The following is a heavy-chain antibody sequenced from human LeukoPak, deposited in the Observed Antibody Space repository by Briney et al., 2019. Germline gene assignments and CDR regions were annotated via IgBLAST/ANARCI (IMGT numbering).Heavy chain of an antibody. V-gene: IGHV3-7*01. CDR2: IKKDGSEK. CDR1: GFTFSSYW. D-gene: IGHD3-3*01. J-gene: IGHJ3*02. Sequence: PGGSMRLSCAAAGFTFSSYWMSWVRQAQGKGREWVANIKKDGSEKYYEDSVKGRFTISRDKAKNSVYVQMNSLRAEDTAVYYCARDISYDFLSGYSFKAFDIWGQGTMVTVSS. CDR3: ARDISYDFLSGYSFKAFDI.